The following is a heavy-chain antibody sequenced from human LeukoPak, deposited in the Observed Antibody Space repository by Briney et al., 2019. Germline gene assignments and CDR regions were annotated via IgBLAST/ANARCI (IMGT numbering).Heavy chain of an antibody. CDR3: ARDAARWEWLFSYFDY. CDR1: GGSFSGYY. J-gene: IGHJ4*02. Sequence: SETLSLTCAVYGGSFSGYYWSWIRQPPGKGLEWIGSIYYSGSTYYNPSLKSRVTISVDTSKNQFSLKLSSATAADTAVYYCARDAARWEWLFSYFDYWGQGTLVTVSS. V-gene: IGHV4-34*01. D-gene: IGHD3-3*01. CDR2: IYYSGST.